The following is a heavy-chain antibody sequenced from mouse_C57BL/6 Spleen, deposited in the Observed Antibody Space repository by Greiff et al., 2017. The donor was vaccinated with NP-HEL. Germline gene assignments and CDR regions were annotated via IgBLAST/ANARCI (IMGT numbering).Heavy chain of an antibody. J-gene: IGHJ2*01. V-gene: IGHV1-64*01. Sequence: VQLQQSGAELVKPGASVKLSCKASGYTFTSYWMHWVKQRPGQGLEWIGMIHPNSGSTNYNEKFKSKATLTVDKSSSTAYMQLSSLTSEDSAVYYCAIGAVVATSDYWGQGTTLTVSS. CDR3: AIGAVVATSDY. D-gene: IGHD1-1*01. CDR1: GYTFTSYW. CDR2: IHPNSGST.